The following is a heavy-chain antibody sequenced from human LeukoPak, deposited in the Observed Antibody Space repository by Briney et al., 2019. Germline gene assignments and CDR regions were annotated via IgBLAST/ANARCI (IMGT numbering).Heavy chain of an antibody. Sequence: SETLSLTCSVSGGSIISYYWSWIRQPPGKGLEWIASIYHTGTTRYNPSLKSRISVSVNTSTTQLSLKLSSVTAADTAVYYCARGSGWCSSSTCYEFDFWGQGRLDTVSS. D-gene: IGHD2-2*01. CDR2: IYHTGTT. CDR1: GGSIISYY. J-gene: IGHJ4*02. V-gene: IGHV4-59*01. CDR3: ARGSGWCSSSTCYEFDF.